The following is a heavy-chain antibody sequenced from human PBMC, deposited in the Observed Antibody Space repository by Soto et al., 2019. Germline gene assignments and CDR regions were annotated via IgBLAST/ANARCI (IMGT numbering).Heavy chain of an antibody. J-gene: IGHJ5*02. CDR1: GFTLSDHY. CDR3: VRETNWRDP. Sequence: EVQLVESGGGLVQPGGSLRLSCVASGFTLSDHYMDWVRQAPGKGLEWVGRTTNKANRYTTQYAASVKDRFTISRDDSALYLQMDSLKTEDTAVYYCVRETNWRDPWGQGTLVTVSS. CDR2: TTNKANRYTT. V-gene: IGHV3-72*01.